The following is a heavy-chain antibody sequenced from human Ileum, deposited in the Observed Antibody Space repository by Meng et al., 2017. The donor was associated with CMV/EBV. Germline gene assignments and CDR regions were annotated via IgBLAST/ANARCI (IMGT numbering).Heavy chain of an antibody. J-gene: IGHJ4*02. Sequence: EVQLVESGGGLTQPGGSLRLSCAASGFTFSNYWMQWVRQVPGKGLVWVSRIKSDGTGITYVDSVKGRFTISRDNAKNTLYLQMTNLRVDDTAAYYCTRDYWGIPDYWGQGTLVTVSS. D-gene: IGHD7-27*01. V-gene: IGHV3-74*01. CDR2: IKSDGTGI. CDR3: TRDYWGIPDY. CDR1: GFTFSNYW.